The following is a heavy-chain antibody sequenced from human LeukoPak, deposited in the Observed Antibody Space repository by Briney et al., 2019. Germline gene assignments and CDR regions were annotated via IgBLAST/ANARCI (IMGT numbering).Heavy chain of an antibody. CDR1: GFRFIDYW. J-gene: IGHJ4*02. Sequence: GGSLRLSCVVSGFRFIDYWMTWVRQAPGRGLEWVANINQNGSEIYYLDSVKGRFAIPRDNAKNSLYLQINSLRAEDTAVYYCARASISMARGELVFYFDYWGQGTLVTVSS. CDR3: ARASISMARGELVFYFDY. CDR2: INQNGSEI. V-gene: IGHV3-7*01. D-gene: IGHD3-10*01.